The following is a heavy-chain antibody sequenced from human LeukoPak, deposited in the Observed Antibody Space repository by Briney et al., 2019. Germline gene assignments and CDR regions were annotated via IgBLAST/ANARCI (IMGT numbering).Heavy chain of an antibody. CDR3: ARHSWEPEIRTYFDY. V-gene: IGHV4-39*01. Sequence: SETLSLTCTVSGGSISSSSYYWGWIRQPPGKGLEWIGSIYYSGSTYYNPSLKSRVTISVDTSKNQFSLKLSSVPAADTAVYYCARHSWEPEIRTYFDYWGQGTLVTVSS. CDR1: GGSISSSSYY. D-gene: IGHD1-26*01. CDR2: IYYSGST. J-gene: IGHJ4*02.